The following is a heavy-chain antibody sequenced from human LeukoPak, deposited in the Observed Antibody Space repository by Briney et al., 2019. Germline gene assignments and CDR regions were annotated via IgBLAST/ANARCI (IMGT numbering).Heavy chain of an antibody. V-gene: IGHV1-3*01. J-gene: IGHJ6*02. D-gene: IGHD1-7*01. CDR3: AREDYLELQNYYYYYGMDV. Sequence: GASVKVSCKASGYTFTSYAMHWVRQAPGQRLEWMGWINAGNGNTKYSQKFQGRVTITRDTSASTAHMELSSLVSEDTAVYYCAREDYLELQNYYYYYGMDVWGQGTTVTVSS. CDR1: GYTFTSYA. CDR2: INAGNGNT.